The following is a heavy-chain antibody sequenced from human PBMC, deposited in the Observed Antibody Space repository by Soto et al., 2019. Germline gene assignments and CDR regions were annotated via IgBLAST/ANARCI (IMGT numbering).Heavy chain of an antibody. CDR3: ARVEAAKLFAH. CDR2: IFHTGST. J-gene: IGHJ4*02. CDR1: NYSISSGYY. D-gene: IGHD2-15*01. V-gene: IGHV4-38-2*01. Sequence: SETLSLTCAVSNYSISSGYYWGWIRQPPEKGLEYIGSIFHTGSTYYNPSLKSRVIISVDTSKNQFSLRLNSVTAADTAVYFCARVEAAKLFAHWGQGTLVTVSS.